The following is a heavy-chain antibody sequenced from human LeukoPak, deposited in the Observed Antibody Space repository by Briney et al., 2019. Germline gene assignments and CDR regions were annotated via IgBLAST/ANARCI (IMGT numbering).Heavy chain of an antibody. D-gene: IGHD3-10*01. CDR3: ARGNHYGSDY. CDR2: INNDGRSI. J-gene: IGHJ4*02. CDR1: GFTFSSYW. Sequence: GGSLRLSCAAASGFTFSSYWMHWVRQAPGKGLVWVSGINNDGRSIGNADSVKGRFTISRDNAKNTLYLQMNSLRAEDTAVYYCARGNHYGSDYWGQGTLVTVSS. V-gene: IGHV3-74*01.